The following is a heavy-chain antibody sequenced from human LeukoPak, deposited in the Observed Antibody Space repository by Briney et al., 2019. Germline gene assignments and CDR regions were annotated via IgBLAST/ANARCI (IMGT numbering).Heavy chain of an antibody. CDR3: AKHRTVTGLDAFDI. Sequence: GGSLRLSCAASGFTFSSYAMSWVRQAPGKGLEGVSAISGSGGSTNYADSVKGRITISRDNSKNTLYLQMNSLRAEDTAVYYCAKHRTVTGLDAFDIWGQGTMVTVSS. D-gene: IGHD6-19*01. J-gene: IGHJ3*02. V-gene: IGHV3-23*01. CDR1: GFTFSSYA. CDR2: ISGSGGST.